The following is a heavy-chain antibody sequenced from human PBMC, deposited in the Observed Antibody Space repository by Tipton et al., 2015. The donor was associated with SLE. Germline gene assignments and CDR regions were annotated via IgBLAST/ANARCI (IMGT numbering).Heavy chain of an antibody. D-gene: IGHD3-10*01. Sequence: TLSLTCTVSGGSISSYYWSWIRQPPGKGLEWIGYIYYSGSTNYNPSLKSRVTISVDTSKNQFSLKLSSVTAADTAVYYCARLWLRDYFDYWGQGTLVTVSS. CDR3: ARLWLRDYFDY. V-gene: IGHV4-59*01. J-gene: IGHJ4*02. CDR1: GGSISSYY. CDR2: IYYSGST.